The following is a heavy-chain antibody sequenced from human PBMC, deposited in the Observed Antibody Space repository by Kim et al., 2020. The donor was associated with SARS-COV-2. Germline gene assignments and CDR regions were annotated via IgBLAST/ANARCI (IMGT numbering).Heavy chain of an antibody. D-gene: IGHD3-22*01. CDR3: ARDERYYYDSSGYPCHYFDD. V-gene: IGHV4-31*03. Sequence: SETLSLTCTVSGGSISSGGYYWSWIRQHPGKGLEWIGYIYYSGSTYYNPSLKSRVTISVDTSKNQFSLKLSSVTAADTAVYYCARDERYYYDSSGYPCHYFDDWGQGTLVTVSS. CDR2: IYYSGST. J-gene: IGHJ4*01. CDR1: GGSISSGGYY.